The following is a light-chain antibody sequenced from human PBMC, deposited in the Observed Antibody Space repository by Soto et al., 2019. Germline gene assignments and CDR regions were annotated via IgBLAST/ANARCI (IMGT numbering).Light chain of an antibody. J-gene: IGKJ5*01. CDR3: QQYNNWLS. V-gene: IGKV3-15*01. CDR1: QSVSSSY. CDR2: GAS. Sequence: EIVLTQSPGTLSLSPGERATLSCRASQSVSSSYLAWYQQKPGQAPRLLISGASTRATGIPARFSGSGSGTEFTLTISSLQSEDFALYYCQQYNNWLSFGQETRLESK.